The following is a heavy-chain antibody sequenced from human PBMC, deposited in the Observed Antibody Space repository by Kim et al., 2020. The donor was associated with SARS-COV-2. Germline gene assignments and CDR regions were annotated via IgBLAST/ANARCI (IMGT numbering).Heavy chain of an antibody. V-gene: IGHV4-39*01. Sequence: SETLSLTCTVSGGSISSSSYYWGWIRQPPGKGLEWIGSIYYSGSTYYNPSLKSRVTISVDTSKNQFSLKLSSVTAADTAVYYCARPASMVTGWFDPWGQGTLVTVSS. CDR2: IYYSGST. CDR1: GGSISSSSYY. D-gene: IGHD3-10*01. J-gene: IGHJ5*02. CDR3: ARPASMVTGWFDP.